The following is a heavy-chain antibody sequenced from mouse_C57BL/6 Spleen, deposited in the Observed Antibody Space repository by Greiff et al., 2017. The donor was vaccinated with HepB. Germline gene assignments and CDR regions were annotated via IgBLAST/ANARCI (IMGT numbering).Heavy chain of an antibody. CDR3: SRGRYYCSSYDFDY. Sequence: VQLQQPGAELVKPGASVKLSCKASGYTFTSYWMHWVKQRPGQGLEWIGMIHPNSGSTNYNEKFKSKATLTVDKSSSTAYMQLSSLTSEDSAVYYCSRGRYYCSSYDFDYWGQGTTLTVSS. J-gene: IGHJ2*01. D-gene: IGHD1-1*01. CDR1: GYTFTSYW. V-gene: IGHV1-64*01. CDR2: IHPNSGST.